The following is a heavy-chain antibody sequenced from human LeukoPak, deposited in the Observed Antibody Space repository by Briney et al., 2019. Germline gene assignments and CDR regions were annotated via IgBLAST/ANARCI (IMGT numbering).Heavy chain of an antibody. V-gene: IGHV3-9*01. CDR3: AKDYGYSSSSGEGYFDY. D-gene: IGHD6-6*01. Sequence: GASLRLSCAASGFTFDDYAMHWVRQAPGKGLEWVSGISWNSGSIGYADSVKGRFTISRDNAKNSLYLQMNSLRAEDTALYYCAKDYGYSSSSGEGYFDYWGQGTLVTVSS. CDR2: ISWNSGSI. J-gene: IGHJ4*02. CDR1: GFTFDDYA.